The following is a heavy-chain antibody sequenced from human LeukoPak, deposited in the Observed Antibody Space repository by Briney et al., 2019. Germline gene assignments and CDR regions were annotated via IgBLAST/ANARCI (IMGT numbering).Heavy chain of an antibody. Sequence: SVKVSSKASGGTFSSYAISWVRQAPGQGLEWMGRIIPSLGIANYAQKFQGSVTITADKSTSTAYMELSSLRSEDTAVYYCAKEKRSGGSCYDYWGQGTLVTVSS. CDR2: IIPSLGIA. CDR1: GGTFSSYA. J-gene: IGHJ4*02. D-gene: IGHD2-15*01. CDR3: AKEKRSGGSCYDY. V-gene: IGHV1-69*04.